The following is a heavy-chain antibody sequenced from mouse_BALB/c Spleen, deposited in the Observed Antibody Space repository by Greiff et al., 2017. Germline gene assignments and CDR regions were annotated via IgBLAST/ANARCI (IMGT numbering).Heavy chain of an antibody. D-gene: IGHD1-1*01. CDR2: ISSGGST. J-gene: IGHJ2*01. CDR3: ARWEVYYSLDY. Sequence: EVKLMESGGGLVKPGGSLKLSCAASGFTFSSYAMSWVRQTPEKRLEWVASISSGGSTYYPDSVKGRFTISRDNARNILYLQMSSLRSEDTAMYYCARWEVYYSLDYWGQGTTLTVSS. V-gene: IGHV5-6-5*01. CDR1: GFTFSSYA.